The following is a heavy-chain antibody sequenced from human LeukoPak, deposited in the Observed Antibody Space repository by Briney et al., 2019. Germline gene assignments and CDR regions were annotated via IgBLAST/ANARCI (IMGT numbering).Heavy chain of an antibody. J-gene: IGHJ3*02. CDR2: IKSKTDGGTR. V-gene: IGHV3-15*01. CDR1: GFTSSNAW. D-gene: IGHD4/OR15-4a*01. CDR3: TTFDYAAFLI. Sequence: PAGSLRLSCAASGFTSSNAWMSWVRQAPGKGLEWVGRIKSKTDGGTRDYAAPVKGRFTISRDDSKNTLYLQMNSLKTEDTAVYYCTTFDYAAFLIWGQGTMVTVSS.